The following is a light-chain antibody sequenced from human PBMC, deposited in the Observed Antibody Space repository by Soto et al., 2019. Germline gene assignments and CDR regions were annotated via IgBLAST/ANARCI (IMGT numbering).Light chain of an antibody. J-gene: IGLJ1*01. CDR2: DVS. CDR3: CSYAGSYTHYV. V-gene: IGLV2-11*01. CDR1: SSDVGGYNY. Sequence: QSALTQPRSVSGSPGQSVTISCTGTSSDVGGYNYVSWYQQHPGKAPKLMIYDVSKRPSGVPDRFSGSKSGNTASLTISGLQAEDEADYYCCSYAGSYTHYVFGTVTKVTVL.